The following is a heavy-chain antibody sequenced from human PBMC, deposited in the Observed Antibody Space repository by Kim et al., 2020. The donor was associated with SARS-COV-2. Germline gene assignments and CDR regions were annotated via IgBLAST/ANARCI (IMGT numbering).Heavy chain of an antibody. CDR1: GYSFTSYW. Sequence: GESLKISCKGSGYSFTSYWISWVRQMPGKGLEWMGRIDPSDSYTNYSPSFQGHVTISADKSISTAYLQWSSLKASDTAMYYCATQYSYGYEVYYYFDYWGQGTLVTVSS. CDR3: ATQYSYGYEVYYYFDY. J-gene: IGHJ4*02. V-gene: IGHV5-10-1*01. D-gene: IGHD5-18*01. CDR2: IDPSDSYT.